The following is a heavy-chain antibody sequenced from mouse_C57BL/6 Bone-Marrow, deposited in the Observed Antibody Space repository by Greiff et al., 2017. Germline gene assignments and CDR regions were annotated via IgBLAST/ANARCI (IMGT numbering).Heavy chain of an antibody. J-gene: IGHJ4*01. V-gene: IGHV2-6-1*01. CDR3: ARQITTVVADYYAMDY. CDR2: IWSDGST. Sequence: QVQLQQSGPGLVAPSQSLSITCTVSGFSLTSYGVHWVRQPPGKGLEWLVVIWSDGSTTYNSALKSRLSISKDNSKSQVFLKMNSLQTDDTAMYYCARQITTVVADYYAMDYWGQGTSVTVSS. D-gene: IGHD1-1*01. CDR1: GFSLTSYG.